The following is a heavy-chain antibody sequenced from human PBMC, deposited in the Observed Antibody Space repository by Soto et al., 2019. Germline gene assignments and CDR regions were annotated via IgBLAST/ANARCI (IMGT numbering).Heavy chain of an antibody. D-gene: IGHD6-19*01. V-gene: IGHV1-18*01. CDR1: GYTFTSYG. J-gene: IGHJ6*02. CDR2: ISAYNGNT. Sequence: ASVKVSCKASGYTFTSYGISWVRQAPGQGLEWMGWISAYNGNTNYAQKLQGRVTTTTDTSTSTAYMELRSLRSDDTAVYYCARVYSSGWRYGMDVWGQGTTVTVSS. CDR3: ARVYSSGWRYGMDV.